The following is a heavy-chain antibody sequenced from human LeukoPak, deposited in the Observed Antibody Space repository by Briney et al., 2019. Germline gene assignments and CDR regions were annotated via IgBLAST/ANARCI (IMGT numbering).Heavy chain of an antibody. CDR1: GFTFSSYA. Sequence: GGSLRLSCAASGFTFSSYAMHWVRQAPGKGLEWVAVISYDGSNTYYAGSVKGRFTISRDNSKNTLYLQMNSLRAEDTAVYYCAKERDISSSWYLSNYFDYWGQGTLVTVSS. J-gene: IGHJ4*02. D-gene: IGHD6-13*01. CDR2: ISYDGSNT. CDR3: AKERDISSSWYLSNYFDY. V-gene: IGHV3-30*01.